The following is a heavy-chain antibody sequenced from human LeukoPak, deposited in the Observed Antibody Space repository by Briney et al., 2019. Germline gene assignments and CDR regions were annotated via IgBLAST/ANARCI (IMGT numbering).Heavy chain of an antibody. CDR1: GLTSSNYA. CDR3: AKGAHSGSYLHFDY. D-gene: IGHD1-26*01. J-gene: IGHJ4*02. V-gene: IGHV3-23*01. Sequence: PGGSLRLSCAASGLTSSNYAMSWVRQAPGKGLEWVSAISGSGGSTYYADSVKGRFTISRDNSKNTLYLQTNSLRAEDTAVYYCAKGAHSGSYLHFDYWGQETLVTVSS. CDR2: ISGSGGST.